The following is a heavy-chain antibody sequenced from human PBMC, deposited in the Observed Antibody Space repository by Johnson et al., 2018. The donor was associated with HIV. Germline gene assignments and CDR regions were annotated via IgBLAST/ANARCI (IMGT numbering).Heavy chain of an antibody. J-gene: IGHJ3*02. CDR1: GFTFRSYA. Sequence: QVQLVESGGDVVQPGRSLRLSCAASGFTFRSYAMHWVRQAPGKGLEWVAAIGYAGNDKDYADSVKGRFTISRDNSRNTFYLHLNSLGAVDTAVYYCARVRIGRENAFDIWGQGTMVTVS. CDR3: ARVRIGRENAFDI. CDR2: IGYAGNDK. V-gene: IGHV3-30*04. D-gene: IGHD1-26*01.